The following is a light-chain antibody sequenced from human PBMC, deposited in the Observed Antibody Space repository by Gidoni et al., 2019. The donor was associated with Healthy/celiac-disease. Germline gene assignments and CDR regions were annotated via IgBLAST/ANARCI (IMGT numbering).Light chain of an antibody. CDR1: QSVSSN. V-gene: IGKV3-15*01. CDR2: GAS. J-gene: IGKJ1*01. CDR3: QQYNNWPRT. Sequence: EIVMTQSPATLSVSQGERATLSCRASQSVSSNLAWYQQQPGQAPRLLIYGASTRATGIPARFSGSGSGTEFTLTISSLQSEDFAVYYCQQYNNWPRTFXQXTKVEIK.